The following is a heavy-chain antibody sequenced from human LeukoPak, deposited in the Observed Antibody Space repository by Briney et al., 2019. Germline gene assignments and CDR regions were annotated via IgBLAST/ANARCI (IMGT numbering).Heavy chain of an antibody. CDR1: GFRFGRDW. D-gene: IGHD2-2*01. J-gene: IGHJ1*01. CDR2: VKQDGTEK. Sequence: GGSLRLSCVASGFRFGRDWISWVRQAPGKGLEWVACVKQDGTEKNYVGSVWGRFTVSVDNGKNSLYLQMNSLRAEDTAKYYCATLDSTKSVLWGRGTAVIVSS. CDR3: ATLDSTKSVL. V-gene: IGHV3-7*01.